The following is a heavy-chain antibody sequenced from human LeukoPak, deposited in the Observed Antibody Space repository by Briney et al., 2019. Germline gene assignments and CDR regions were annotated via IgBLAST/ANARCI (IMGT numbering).Heavy chain of an antibody. D-gene: IGHD6-6*01. Sequence: SVKVSCKASGGTFSSYAISWVRQAPGQGLEWMGGIIPIFGTANYAQKFQGRVTITADKSTSTAYMELSSLRSEDTAVYYCARDRGSSSAHFDYWGQGTLVTVSS. CDR3: ARDRGSSSAHFDY. V-gene: IGHV1-69*06. CDR1: GGTFSSYA. CDR2: IIPIFGTA. J-gene: IGHJ4*02.